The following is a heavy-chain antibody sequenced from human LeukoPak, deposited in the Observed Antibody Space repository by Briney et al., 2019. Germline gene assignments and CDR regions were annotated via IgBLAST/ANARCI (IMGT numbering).Heavy chain of an antibody. CDR3: ARHVPPGIAAAGSLDY. CDR1: GGSISSSSYY. J-gene: IGHJ4*02. V-gene: IGHV4-39*01. CDR2: IYYSGST. D-gene: IGHD6-13*01. Sequence: SETLSLTCTVSGGSISSSSYYWGWIRQPPGKGLEWIGSIYYSGSTYYNPSLKSRVTISVDTPKNQFSLKLSSVTAADTAVYYCARHVPPGIAAAGSLDYWGQGTLVTVSS.